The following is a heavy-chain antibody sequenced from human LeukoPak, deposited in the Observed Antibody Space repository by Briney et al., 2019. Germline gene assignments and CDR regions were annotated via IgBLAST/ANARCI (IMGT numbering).Heavy chain of an antibody. CDR3: ARDDCSSISCYHNWFDP. CDR1: GFTFSSYW. CDR2: IKQDGSEK. J-gene: IGHJ5*02. Sequence: GGSLRLSCAASGFTFSSYWMSWVRQAPGKGLEWVANIKQDGSEKYYVDSVKGRFTISRDNARNSLYLQMNSLRAEDTAVYYCARDDCSSISCYHNWFDPWGQGTLVTASS. D-gene: IGHD2-2*01. V-gene: IGHV3-7*01.